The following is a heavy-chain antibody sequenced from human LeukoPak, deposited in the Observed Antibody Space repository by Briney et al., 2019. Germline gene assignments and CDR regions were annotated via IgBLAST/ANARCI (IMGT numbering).Heavy chain of an antibody. Sequence: SVKVSCKASGGTFSSYAISWVRQAPGQGLEWMGGIIPIFGTANYAQKFQGRVTITADKSTSTAYMELSSLRSEDTAVYYCARKDRYCSGGSCYTWWFDPWGQGTLVTVSS. CDR3: ARKDRYCSGGSCYTWWFDP. D-gene: IGHD2-15*01. CDR2: IIPIFGTA. J-gene: IGHJ5*02. V-gene: IGHV1-69*06. CDR1: GGTFSSYA.